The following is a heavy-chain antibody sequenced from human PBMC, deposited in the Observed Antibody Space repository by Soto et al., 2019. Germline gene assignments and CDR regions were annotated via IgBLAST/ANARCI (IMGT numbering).Heavy chain of an antibody. CDR1: GGSISSYY. CDR3: ARGWYYDVWSGYYTDAEYFQH. V-gene: IGHV4-59*01. CDR2: IYYSGST. D-gene: IGHD3-3*01. J-gene: IGHJ1*01. Sequence: PSETLSLTCTVSGGSISSYYWSWIRQPPGKGLEWIGYIYYSGSTNYNPSLKSRVTISVDTSKNQFSLKLSSVTAADTAVYYCARGWYYDVWSGYYTDAEYFQHWGQGTLVTVSS.